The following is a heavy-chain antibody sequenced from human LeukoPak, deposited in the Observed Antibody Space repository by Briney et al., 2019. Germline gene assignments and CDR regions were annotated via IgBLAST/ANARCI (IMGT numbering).Heavy chain of an antibody. D-gene: IGHD4-17*01. CDR2: IYYSGST. J-gene: IGHJ4*02. CDR3: ARDIAYGVSFPDY. V-gene: IGHV4-39*02. CDR1: GGSISSSSYY. Sequence: PSETLSLTCTVSGGSISSSSYYWGWIRQPPGKGLEWIGSIYYSGSTYYNPSLKSRVTISVDTSKNQFSLKLSSVTAADTAVYYCARDIAYGVSFPDYWGQGTLVTVSS.